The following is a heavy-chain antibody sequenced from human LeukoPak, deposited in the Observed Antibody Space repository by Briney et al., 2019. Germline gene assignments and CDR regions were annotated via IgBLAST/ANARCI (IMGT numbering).Heavy chain of an antibody. CDR3: ARGGVVPATVSNWFDP. J-gene: IGHJ5*02. CDR2: ISAYNGNT. CDR1: GYTFTNFG. Sequence: ASVKVSCKASGYTFTNFGITWLRQAPGQGLEWMGWISAYNGNTAYAQNLQGRVTMTTDTSTTTAYMELRSLISDDTAVYYCARGGVVPATVSNWFDPWGQGTLVTVSS. D-gene: IGHD2-2*01. V-gene: IGHV1-18*01.